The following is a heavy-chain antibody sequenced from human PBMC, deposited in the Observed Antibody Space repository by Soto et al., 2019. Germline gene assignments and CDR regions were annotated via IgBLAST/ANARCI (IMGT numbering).Heavy chain of an antibody. J-gene: IGHJ4*02. CDR2: IYYSGST. CDR1: GGSISSGGYY. CDR3: ASMVRGDPWYFDY. D-gene: IGHD3-10*01. V-gene: IGHV4-31*03. Sequence: TLSLTCTVSGGSISSGGYYWSWIRQHPGKGLEWIGYIYYSGSTYYNPSLKSRVTISVDTSKNQFSLKLSSVTAADTAVYYCASMVRGDPWYFDYWGQGTLVPVSS.